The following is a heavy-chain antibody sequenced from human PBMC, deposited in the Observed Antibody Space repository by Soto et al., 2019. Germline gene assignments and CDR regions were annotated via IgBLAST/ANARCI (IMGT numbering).Heavy chain of an antibody. CDR1: GFTFSNAW. J-gene: IGHJ3*02. CDR2: IKSKTDGGTT. V-gene: IGHV3-15*07. Sequence: EVQLVESGGGLVKPGGSLRLSCAASGFTFSNAWMSWVRQAPGKGLEWVGRIKSKTDGGTTEYAAPVKGRFTISRDDSKNTLYLQMNSLKTEYTAVYYCITDRNSSLFRDSFDIWGEGTMVTVSS. D-gene: IGHD3-22*01. CDR3: ITDRNSSLFRDSFDI.